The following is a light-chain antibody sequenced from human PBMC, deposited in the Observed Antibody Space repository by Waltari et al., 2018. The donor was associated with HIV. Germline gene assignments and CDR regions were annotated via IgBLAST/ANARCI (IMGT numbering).Light chain of an antibody. CDR3: QSHDNSLGGSV. CDR2: LNT. Sequence: QSVLTQPPSLSGAPGQKVTISCTGSSSNLGAPSDVHWYQQLPETAPKLLIYLNTNRPSGVPDRFAGSRSGTAASLTITGLQAEDEAVYYCQSHDNSLGGSVFGGGTKVTVL. J-gene: IGLJ3*02. CDR1: SSNLGAPSD. V-gene: IGLV1-40*01.